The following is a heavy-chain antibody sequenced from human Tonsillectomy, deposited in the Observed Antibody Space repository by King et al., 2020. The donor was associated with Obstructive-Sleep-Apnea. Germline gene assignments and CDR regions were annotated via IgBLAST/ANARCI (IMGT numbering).Heavy chain of an antibody. CDR2: IYYSGST. D-gene: IGHD6-19*01. Sequence: QLQESGPGLVKPSDTLSLTCTVSGGSVISSISYWGWVRQPPGKGLEWIGSIYYSGSTYYSPSLKSRVTISIDTSNNQFSLRLSSLTAADTAVYYCARGNSGWSHYCYYGMDVWGQGTTVSVSS. J-gene: IGHJ6*02. V-gene: IGHV4-39*07. CDR3: ARGNSGWSHYCYYGMDV. CDR1: GGSVISSISY.